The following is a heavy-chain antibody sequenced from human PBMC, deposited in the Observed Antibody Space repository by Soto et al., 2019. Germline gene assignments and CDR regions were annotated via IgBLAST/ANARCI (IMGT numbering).Heavy chain of an antibody. D-gene: IGHD4-17*01. CDR1: GGSISSGGYS. Sequence: QLQLQESGSGLVQPSQTLSLTCAVSGGSISSGGYSWSWIRQPPGKGLEWIGYIQHGGSTYYNPSLKSRVTISVDRSKNQFSLKLTSVTAADTAVYYCARAHYGDYGYGMDVWGQGTTVTVSS. CDR3: ARAHYGDYGYGMDV. V-gene: IGHV4-30-2*01. CDR2: IQHGGST. J-gene: IGHJ6*02.